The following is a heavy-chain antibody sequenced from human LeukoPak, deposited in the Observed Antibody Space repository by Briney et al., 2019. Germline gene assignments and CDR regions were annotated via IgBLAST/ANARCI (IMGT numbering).Heavy chain of an antibody. CDR3: ARGQVDFWSGYHDY. Sequence: SETLSLTCAVYGGSFSGYYWSWIRQPPGKGLEWIGEINHSGSTNYNPSLKSRVTISVDTSKNQFSLKLSPVTAAGTAVYYCARGQVDFWSGYHDYWGQGTLVTVSS. J-gene: IGHJ4*02. CDR2: INHSGST. D-gene: IGHD3-3*01. CDR1: GGSFSGYY. V-gene: IGHV4-34*01.